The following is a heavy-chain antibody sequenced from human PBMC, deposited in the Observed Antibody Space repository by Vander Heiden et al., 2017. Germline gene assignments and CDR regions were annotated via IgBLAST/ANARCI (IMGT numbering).Heavy chain of an antibody. CDR3: ARMVGAKGNYDM. V-gene: IGHV4-39*01. Sequence: QVQLQDSGPGLLKPSEPLSLPCTVSCGPFSSASYYWGWIRQPPGKGLEWIGNIYNSGSSYYNPSLKSRVPISVDTSKNQFFLKLTSVTAADTAVYYCARMVGAKGNYDMWGQGTMVTISS. D-gene: IGHD1-26*01. CDR1: CGPFSSASYY. CDR2: IYNSGSS. J-gene: IGHJ3*02.